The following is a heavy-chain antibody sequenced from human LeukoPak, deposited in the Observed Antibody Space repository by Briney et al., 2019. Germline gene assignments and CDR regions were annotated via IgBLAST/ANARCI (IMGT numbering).Heavy chain of an antibody. D-gene: IGHD6-13*01. V-gene: IGHV3-33*06. CDR2: VWYDGSKK. CDR1: GFTFRSYG. Sequence: WGSLTLSCAASGFTFRSYGIHWVRQAPGKGLEWVEVVWYDGSKKYYADSVKGRFTISRDNSKNTLYLRINSLRAEDTAVYYCVKNSGWYFLDYWGQGTLVTVSS. J-gene: IGHJ4*02. CDR3: VKNSGWYFLDY.